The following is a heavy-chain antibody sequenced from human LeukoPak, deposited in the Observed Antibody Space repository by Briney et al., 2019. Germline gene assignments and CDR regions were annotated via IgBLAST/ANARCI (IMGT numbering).Heavy chain of an antibody. Sequence: SEPLSLTCTVSGGSISSGSYSWSWIRQPAGKGLEWIVRIYTSGSTNYNPSLKSRVTTSVDTSKNQFSLKLSSVTAADTAVYYCATSSGWTWYFDLWGRGTLVTVSS. V-gene: IGHV4-61*02. CDR2: IYTSGST. D-gene: IGHD6-19*01. CDR3: ATSSGWTWYFDL. J-gene: IGHJ2*01. CDR1: GGSISSGSYS.